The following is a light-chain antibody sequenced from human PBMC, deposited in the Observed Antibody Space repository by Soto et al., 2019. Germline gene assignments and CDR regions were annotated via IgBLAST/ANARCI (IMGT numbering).Light chain of an antibody. CDR1: QTISSF. Sequence: DIQMTQSPPSLSASVGDRVTITCRASQTISSFLNWYQQKPGKAPKLLIYAGSTLQGGVPSRFSGSGSGTDFTLTISSLQYEDFATYYCQQSYSYPQTFGQGTKVEIK. CDR2: AGS. V-gene: IGKV1-39*01. J-gene: IGKJ1*01. CDR3: QQSYSYPQT.